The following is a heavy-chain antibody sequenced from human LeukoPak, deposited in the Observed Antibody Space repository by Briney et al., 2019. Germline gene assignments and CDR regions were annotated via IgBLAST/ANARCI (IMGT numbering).Heavy chain of an antibody. CDR3: AKDGCGGNCYASSDWYFDL. V-gene: IGHV3-30*02. Sequence: GGSLRLSCAASGFTFSSYGMHWVRQAPGKGLEWVAFIRYDGSNKYYADSVKGRFTISRDNSKNSLYLQMNSLRTEDTALYYCAKDGCGGNCYASSDWYFDLWGRGTLVTVSS. CDR2: IRYDGSNK. D-gene: IGHD2-21*02. J-gene: IGHJ2*01. CDR1: GFTFSSYG.